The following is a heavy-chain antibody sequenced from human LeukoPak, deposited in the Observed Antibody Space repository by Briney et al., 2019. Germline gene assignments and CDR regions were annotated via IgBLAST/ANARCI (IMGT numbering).Heavy chain of an antibody. CDR3: ARDLRVRFLEWANEYYYYGMDV. Sequence: ASVKVSCKASGYTFTSYYMHWVRQAPGQGLEWMGIINPSGGSTSYAQKFQGRVTMTRDTSTSTVYMELSSLRSEDTAVYYCARDLRVRFLEWANEYYYYGMDVWGQGTTATVSS. D-gene: IGHD3-3*01. J-gene: IGHJ6*02. CDR1: GYTFTSYY. V-gene: IGHV1-46*01. CDR2: INPSGGST.